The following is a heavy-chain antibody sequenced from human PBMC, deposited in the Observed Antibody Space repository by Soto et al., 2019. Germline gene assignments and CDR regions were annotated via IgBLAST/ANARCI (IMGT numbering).Heavy chain of an antibody. CDR3: ARVRMGYYFDY. J-gene: IGHJ4*01. CDR2: ISPSSNTI. V-gene: IGHV3-48*01. CDR1: EFIFSSYN. Sequence: VQLVESGGGLVQPGGSLRLSCAASEFIFSSYNMNWVRQAPGKGLEWVSFISPSSNTIRYAESVKGRFTISRDNAKNSLYLQMNSLRAEDTAVYYCARVRMGYYFDYWGPGTLVTVSS. D-gene: IGHD2-8*01.